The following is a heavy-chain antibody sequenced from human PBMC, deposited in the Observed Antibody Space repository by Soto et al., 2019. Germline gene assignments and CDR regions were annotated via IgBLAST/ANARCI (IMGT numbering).Heavy chain of an antibody. CDR3: ARRYCASDNCPLFYYFVYL. CDR1: GGTFNKFA. D-gene: IGHD2-21*02. V-gene: IGHV1-69*13. CDR2: TIPVFRSA. Sequence: ASVKVSCKASGGTFNKFAFSWVRQAPGQGYEWIGGTIPVFRSANYAQRFRVRITIRAEEYTSTVYLYLNVLRSDDTAVYYCARRYCASDNCPLFYYFVYLWGRGTTVTVSS. J-gene: IGHJ6*02.